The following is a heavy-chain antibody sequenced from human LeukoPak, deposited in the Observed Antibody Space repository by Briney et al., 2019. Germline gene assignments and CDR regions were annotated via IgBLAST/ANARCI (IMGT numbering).Heavy chain of an antibody. CDR3: ARDPYSGSYGDYYYYYMDV. V-gene: IGHV3-21*01. CDR1: GFDFNNYN. D-gene: IGHD1-26*01. J-gene: IGHJ6*03. CDR2: ITSSGTYI. Sequence: GGSLRLSCAASGFDFNNYNMNWVRQAPGKGPEWVSSITSSGTYIYYADSVNGRFTISRDNAKNSLYLQMNSLRPEDTAVYYCARDPYSGSYGDYYYYYMDVWGKGTTVTISS.